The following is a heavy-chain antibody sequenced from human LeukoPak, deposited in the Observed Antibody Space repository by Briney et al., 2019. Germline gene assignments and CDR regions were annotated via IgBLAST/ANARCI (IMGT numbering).Heavy chain of an antibody. CDR3: ARAYKDYSKINWFDH. D-gene: IGHD2-15*01. V-gene: IGHV1-2*02. J-gene: IGHJ5*02. CDR1: GYTFPGYY. CDR2: INPNSGFT. Sequence: RASVKVSCKASGYTFPGYYLHWVRQAPGQGLEWMGWINPNSGFTNYAQTFQGRVTMSRDTSTSTAYMELSRLRSDDTAIYYCARAYKDYSKINWFDHWGQGTLLTVSS.